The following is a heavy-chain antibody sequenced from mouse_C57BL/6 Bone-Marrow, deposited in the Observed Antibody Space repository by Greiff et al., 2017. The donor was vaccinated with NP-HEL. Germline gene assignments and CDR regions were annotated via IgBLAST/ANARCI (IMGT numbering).Heavy chain of an antibody. J-gene: IGHJ4*01. CDR3: ARVRITTVMDY. CDR1: GYSFTGYY. Sequence: VQLQQSGPELVKPGASVKISCKASGYSFTGYYMNWVKQSPEKSLEWIGGINPSTGGTTYNQKFKAKATLTVDKSSSTAYMQLKSLTSEDSAVYYCARVRITTVMDYWGQGTSVTVSS. D-gene: IGHD1-1*01. CDR2: INPSTGGT. V-gene: IGHV1-42*01.